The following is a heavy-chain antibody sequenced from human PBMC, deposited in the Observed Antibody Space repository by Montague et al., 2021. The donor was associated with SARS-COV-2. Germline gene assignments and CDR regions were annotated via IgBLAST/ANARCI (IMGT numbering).Heavy chain of an antibody. CDR3: ARGSYGPDAFDI. CDR1: GGSISSYY. D-gene: IGHD5-18*01. V-gene: IGHV4-59*01. J-gene: IGHJ3*02. CDR2: IYYSGST. Sequence: SETLSLTCTVSGGSISSYYWSWIRQPPGKGLEWIGYIYYSGSTNYNPSLKSRVTISLDTSKNQFSLKLNSVTAADTAVYYCARGSYGPDAFDICGQGTMVTVSS.